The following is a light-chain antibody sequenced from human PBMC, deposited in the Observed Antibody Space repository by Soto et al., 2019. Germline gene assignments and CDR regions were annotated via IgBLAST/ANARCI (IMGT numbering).Light chain of an antibody. J-gene: IGLJ2*01. CDR1: SSDVGGYKY. CDR3: CSYAGIFVV. V-gene: IGLV2-11*01. Sequence: QSALTQPRSVSGSPGQSVTISCTGTSSDVGGYKYVSWYQQHPGKAPKLMIYDVSKRPSGVPDRFSRSKSGNTASLTISGLQAEDEADYYCCSYAGIFVVFGGGTKLTVL. CDR2: DVS.